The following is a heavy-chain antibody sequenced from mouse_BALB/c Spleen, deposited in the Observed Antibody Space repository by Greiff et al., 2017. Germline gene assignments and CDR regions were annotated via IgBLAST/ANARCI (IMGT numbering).Heavy chain of an antibody. CDR1: GFSLTDYG. D-gene: IGHD2-10*02. J-gene: IGHJ4*01. CDR3: ARDPYGNYDAMDY. CDR2: IWGGGST. V-gene: IGHV2-6-5*01. Sequence: GMLVESGPGLVAPSQSLSITCTVSGFSLTDYGVSWIRQPPGKGLEWLGVIWGGGSTYYNSALKSRLSISKDNSKSQVFLKMNSLQTDDTAMYYCARDPYGNYDAMDYWGQGTSVTVSS.